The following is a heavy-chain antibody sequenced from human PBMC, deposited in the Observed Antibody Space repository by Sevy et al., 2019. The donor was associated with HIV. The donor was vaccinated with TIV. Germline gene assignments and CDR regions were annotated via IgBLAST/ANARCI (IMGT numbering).Heavy chain of an antibody. J-gene: IGHJ4*02. Sequence: SETLSLTCTVSGGSISSYYWSWIRQPPGNGLEWIGYIYYSGSTNYNPSLKSRVTISVDTSKNQFSLKLSSVTAADTAVYYCARGAGGYDLLYFDYSGQGTMVTVSS. CDR2: IYYSGST. V-gene: IGHV4-59*01. CDR3: ARGAGGYDLLYFDY. D-gene: IGHD5-12*01. CDR1: GGSISSYY.